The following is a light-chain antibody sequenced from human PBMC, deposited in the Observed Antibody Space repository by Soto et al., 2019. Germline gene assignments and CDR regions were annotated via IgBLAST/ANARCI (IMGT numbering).Light chain of an antibody. J-gene: IGLJ1*01. Sequence: QSALTQPRSVSASLGQSVTISCTGTSSDVGRYIYVSWYQQHPGKAPKLIIYDVTERPSGVPDRFSGSKSGNTASLTISGLQAEDEADYYCCSFAGRSRVFGSGTKVTVL. V-gene: IGLV2-11*01. CDR3: CSFAGRSRV. CDR2: DVT. CDR1: SSDVGRYIY.